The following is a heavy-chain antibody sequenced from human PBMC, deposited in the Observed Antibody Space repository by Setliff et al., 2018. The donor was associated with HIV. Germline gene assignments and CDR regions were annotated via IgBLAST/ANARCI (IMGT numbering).Heavy chain of an antibody. CDR2: IIPLLGTP. J-gene: IGHJ4*02. D-gene: IGHD2-15*01. Sequence: SVKVSCKASGGSFRNYAINWVRQAPGQGLEWMGGIIPLLGTPNYAQKFQGRVTMTRDTSTSTVYMELSSLRSEDTAVYYCAREDCSGGSCYGSDYWGQGTLVTVSS. V-gene: IGHV1-69*05. CDR1: GGSFRNYA. CDR3: AREDCSGGSCYGSDY.